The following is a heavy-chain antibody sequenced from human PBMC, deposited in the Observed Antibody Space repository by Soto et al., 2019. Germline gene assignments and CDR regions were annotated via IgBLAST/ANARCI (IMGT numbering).Heavy chain of an antibody. D-gene: IGHD4-17*01. J-gene: IGHJ6*03. Sequence: EVQLVESGGGLVQPGGSLRLSCTASGFPLSDYWMHWVRQAPGKGLVWVSRINSDGSSRTYADPVKGRFTISRDNAQNTVYLQMNSLRADDTRAYYCARGEMTTPQYSYILDVWGKGTTVTV. CDR3: ARGEMTTPQYSYILDV. CDR2: INSDGSSR. V-gene: IGHV3-74*01. CDR1: GFPLSDYW.